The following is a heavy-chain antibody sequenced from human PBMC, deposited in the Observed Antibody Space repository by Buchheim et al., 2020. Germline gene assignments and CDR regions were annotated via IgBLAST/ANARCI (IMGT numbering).Heavy chain of an antibody. Sequence: EVQLLESGGGLVQPGGSLRLSCAASGFTFSRYAMNWVRQAPGKGLEWVSGISGSGGTYYAESVKGRFTISRDSYKNQLYLQMNSLRADDTAVYYCAKDYYFGSGSYYNVYCSFDYWGQGT. CDR3: AKDYYFGSGSYYNVYCSFDY. J-gene: IGHJ4*02. CDR2: ISGSGGT. D-gene: IGHD3-10*01. CDR1: GFTFSRYA. V-gene: IGHV3-23*01.